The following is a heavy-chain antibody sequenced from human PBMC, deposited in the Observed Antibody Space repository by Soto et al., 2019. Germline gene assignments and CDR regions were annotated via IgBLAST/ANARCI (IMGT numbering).Heavy chain of an antibody. CDR3: AREGVSRGWYYYYGMDV. Sequence: QVQLQESGPGLVKPSETLSLTCTVSGGSISSYYWSWIRQPPGKGLEWIGYIYYSGSTNYNPSLKSLGTISVDTSKNQFSLKLSAVTAADAAVYYGAREGVSRGWYYYYGMDVWGQGTTVTVSS. CDR1: GGSISSYY. V-gene: IGHV4-59*01. CDR2: IYYSGST. D-gene: IGHD3-10*01. J-gene: IGHJ6*02.